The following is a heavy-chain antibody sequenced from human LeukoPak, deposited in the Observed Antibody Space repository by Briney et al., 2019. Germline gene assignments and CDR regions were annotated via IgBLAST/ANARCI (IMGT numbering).Heavy chain of an antibody. CDR3: ARYSRNGVNEIGF. V-gene: IGHV4-38-2*01. CDR2: IYNGGST. J-gene: IGHJ4*02. CDR1: GYSISSGYY. D-gene: IGHD1-14*01. Sequence: SETLCLTCAVSGYSISSGYYWGWIRQPPGRGLEWIGTIYNGGSTYYNPSLTSRVTISVDTSKNQLSLKLTSVTAADTAVYYCARYSRNGVNEIGFWGQGTLVTVSS.